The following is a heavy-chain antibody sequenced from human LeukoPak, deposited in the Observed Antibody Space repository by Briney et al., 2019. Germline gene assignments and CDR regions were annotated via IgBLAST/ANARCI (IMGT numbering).Heavy chain of an antibody. D-gene: IGHD1-26*01. Sequence: GGSLRLSCAASGFTFSSYSMNWVRQAPGKGLEWVSYISSSSSTIYYADSVKGRFTISRDNAKNSLYLQMNSLRAEDTAVYYCARASQWELPSSGYWGQGTLVTVSS. CDR2: ISSSSSTI. J-gene: IGHJ4*02. CDR3: ARASQWELPSSGY. V-gene: IGHV3-48*01. CDR1: GFTFSSYS.